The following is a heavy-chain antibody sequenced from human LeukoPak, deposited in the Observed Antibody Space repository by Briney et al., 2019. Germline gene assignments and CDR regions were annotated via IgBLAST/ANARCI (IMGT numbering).Heavy chain of an antibody. D-gene: IGHD3-3*01. CDR1: GFTFSSYG. V-gene: IGHV3-30*02. Sequence: GGSLRLSCAASGFTFSSYGVHWVRQAPGKGLEWVAFIRYDGSNKYYADSVKGRFTISRDNSKNTLYLQMNSLRAEDTAVYYCAKEGQNYDFWSGSTSWGQGTLVTVSS. CDR3: AKEGQNYDFWSGSTS. J-gene: IGHJ5*02. CDR2: IRYDGSNK.